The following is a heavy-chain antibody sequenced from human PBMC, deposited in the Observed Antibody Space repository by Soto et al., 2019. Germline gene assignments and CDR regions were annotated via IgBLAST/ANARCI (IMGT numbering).Heavy chain of an antibody. D-gene: IGHD5-12*01. J-gene: IGHJ4*02. V-gene: IGHV5-51*01. CDR1: GYSFTSHW. CDR2: IYPGDSDT. Sequence: PGESLKISCQGSGYSFTSHWIAWVRQMPGKGLEWMGIIYPGDSDTRYSPSFQGQVTMSGDKSISTAYVQWHSLKASDTAMYYCARLDDYGYTIDYWGQGSPVTVSS. CDR3: ARLDDYGYTIDY.